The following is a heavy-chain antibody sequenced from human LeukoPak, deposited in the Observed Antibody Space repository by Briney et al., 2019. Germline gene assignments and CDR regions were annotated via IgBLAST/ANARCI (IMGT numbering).Heavy chain of an antibody. CDR2: VYYSGDT. CDR1: GDSISSNTYY. V-gene: IGHV4-39*01. CDR3: ARLVAIRTNYFDP. D-gene: IGHD2-2*02. J-gene: IGHJ5*02. Sequence: SETLSLTCTVSGDSISSNTYYWGWIRQPPGKGLEWIGSVYYSGDTYYNPSLKSRVTISVDTSKNQFSLKLSSVTAADTAVYYCARLVAIRTNYFDPWGQGTLVTVSS.